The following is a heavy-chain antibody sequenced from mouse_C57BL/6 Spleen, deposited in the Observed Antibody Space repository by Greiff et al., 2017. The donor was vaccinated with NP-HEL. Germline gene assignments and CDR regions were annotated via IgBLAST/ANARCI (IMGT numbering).Heavy chain of an antibody. CDR3: VRGFNYYGSSYDWYFDV. V-gene: IGHV5-17*01. Sequence: EVKLMESGGGLVKPGGSLKLSCAASGFTFSDYGMHWVRQAPEKGLEWVAYISSGSSTIYYADTVKGRFTISRDNAKNNLFLQMTSLRSAGTAMYYGVRGFNYYGSSYDWYFDVWGTGTTVTVSS. J-gene: IGHJ1*03. D-gene: IGHD1-1*01. CDR2: ISSGSSTI. CDR1: GFTFSDYG.